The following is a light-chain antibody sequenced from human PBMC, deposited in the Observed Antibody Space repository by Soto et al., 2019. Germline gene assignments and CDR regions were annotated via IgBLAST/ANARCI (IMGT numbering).Light chain of an antibody. V-gene: IGLV3-21*04. CDR1: NIGDKA. J-gene: IGLJ2*01. CDR2: YDF. CDR3: QVWDTTLAQPI. Sequence: SYELIQRPSVSVAPEKTARITCGGDNIGDKAVHWFQQRPGQAPLLVIYYDFERPSGIPDRFSGSNSGNTATLTISRVEAGDEADYFCQVWDTTLAQPIFGGGTKLTVL.